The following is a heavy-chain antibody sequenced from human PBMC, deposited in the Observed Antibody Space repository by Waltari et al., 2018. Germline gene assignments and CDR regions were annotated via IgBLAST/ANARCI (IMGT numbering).Heavy chain of an antibody. D-gene: IGHD3-22*01. CDR3: ARTHYDTSGYRGVFDP. Sequence: EVQIVESGGTLIQPGGSLRLSCAASGFIVTDNYMSWVSQAPGKGLECVSVIYSADRTYYADSVKGRFTISIDNSKNTLYLQMNILRVEDTAVYYCARTHYDTSGYRGVFDPWGQGTLVTVSS. V-gene: IGHV3-53*01. CDR2: IYSADRT. CDR1: GFIVTDNY. J-gene: IGHJ5*02.